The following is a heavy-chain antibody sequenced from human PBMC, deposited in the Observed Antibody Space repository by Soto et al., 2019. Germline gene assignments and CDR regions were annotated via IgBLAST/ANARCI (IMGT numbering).Heavy chain of an antibody. V-gene: IGHV3-53*01. CDR2: IYSGGST. CDR3: ARYLEDAYYYSYGMDV. J-gene: IGHJ6*02. Sequence: EVQLVESGGGLIQPGGSLRLSCAASGFTVSSNYMSWVRQAPGKGLEWVSVIYSGGSTYYADSVKGRFTISRDNSKNTLYLQMNSLRAEDTAVYYCARYLEDAYYYSYGMDVWGQGTTVTVSS. D-gene: IGHD1-1*01. CDR1: GFTVSSNY.